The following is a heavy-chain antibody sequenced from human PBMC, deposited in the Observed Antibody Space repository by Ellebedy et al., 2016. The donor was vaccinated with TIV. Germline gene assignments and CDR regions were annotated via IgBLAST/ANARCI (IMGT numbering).Heavy chain of an antibody. D-gene: IGHD2-15*01. V-gene: IGHV1-18*01. CDR1: GFPFTSYG. Sequence: AASVKVSCKASGFPFTSYGFTWVRQAPGQGLEWMGWVSANNGQTSYAQKFQGRVPMATDTSTNTLYMDLRSLRSDDTAVYYCTRGVVSFDAWGQGTLVTVSS. J-gene: IGHJ4*02. CDR3: TRGVVSFDA. CDR2: VSANNGQT.